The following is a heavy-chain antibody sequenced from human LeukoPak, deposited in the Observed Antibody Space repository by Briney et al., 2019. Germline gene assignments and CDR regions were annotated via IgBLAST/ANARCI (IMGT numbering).Heavy chain of an antibody. D-gene: IGHD1-26*01. V-gene: IGHV1-18*01. J-gene: IGHJ3*02. Sequence: GASVKVSCKASGYTFTSYGISWVRQAPGQGLEWMGWISAYNGNTNYAQKLQGRVTMTTDTSTSTAYIELRSLRSDDTAVYYCARWPYRMVGAPMDAFDIWGQGTMVTVSS. CDR2: ISAYNGNT. CDR3: ARWPYRMVGAPMDAFDI. CDR1: GYTFTSYG.